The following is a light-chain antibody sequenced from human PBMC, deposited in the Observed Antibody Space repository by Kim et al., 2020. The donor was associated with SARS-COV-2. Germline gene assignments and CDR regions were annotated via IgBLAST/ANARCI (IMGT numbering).Light chain of an antibody. V-gene: IGLV2-8*01. Sequence: QSALTQPPSASGSPGQPVTISCTGTSSDVGGYNYVSWYQHHPGKAPKLMIYEVTKRPSGVPDRFSGSKSGNTASLTVSGLQAEDEADYYCGSYVGNNNFVFGTGTKVTVL. CDR1: SSDVGGYNY. CDR3: GSYVGNNNFV. CDR2: EVT. J-gene: IGLJ1*01.